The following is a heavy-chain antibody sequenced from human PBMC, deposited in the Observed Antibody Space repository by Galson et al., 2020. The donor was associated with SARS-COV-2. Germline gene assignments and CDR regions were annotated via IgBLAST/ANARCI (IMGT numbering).Heavy chain of an antibody. J-gene: IGHJ2*01. CDR1: GDSISYYY. CDR3: ARRHYGSGRLYWYFDL. D-gene: IGHD3-10*01. V-gene: IGHV4-59*08. CDR2: IYYRGST. Sequence: SETLSLTCTVSGDSISYYYWSWIRQPPGKGLEWIGYIYYRGSTNYNPSLKSRVTISVDTSKNQFSLKLSSVTAADTAVYYCARRHYGSGRLYWYFDLWGRGTLVTVSA.